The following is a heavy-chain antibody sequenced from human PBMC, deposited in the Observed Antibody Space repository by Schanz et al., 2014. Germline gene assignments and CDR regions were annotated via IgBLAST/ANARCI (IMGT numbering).Heavy chain of an antibody. V-gene: IGHV3-48*01. CDR1: GFTFSIYA. D-gene: IGHD3-10*01. Sequence: EVQLLESGGGLVEPGGSLRLSCSASGFTFSIYAMHWVRQAPGRGLEWVSYIGNGGVTIYYADSVKGRFTISRDNSKNTLYLQMNSLRAEDTAVYYCAKGRFGELSAFDIWGQGTMVTVSS. CDR3: AKGRFGELSAFDI. J-gene: IGHJ3*02. CDR2: IGNGGVTI.